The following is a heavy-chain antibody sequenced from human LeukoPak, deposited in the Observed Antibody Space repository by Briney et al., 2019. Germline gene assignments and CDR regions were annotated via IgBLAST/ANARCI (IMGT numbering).Heavy chain of an antibody. Sequence: ASVKVSCKASGYTFTGYYMHWVRQAPGQGLEWMGRINPNSGGTNYAQKFQGRVTMTRDTSISTAYMELSGLRSDDTAVYYCATDLGYCSSTTCDTFDYWGQGTLVTVSS. CDR1: GYTFTGYY. D-gene: IGHD2-2*01. CDR2: INPNSGGT. CDR3: ATDLGYCSSTTCDTFDY. J-gene: IGHJ4*02. V-gene: IGHV1-2*06.